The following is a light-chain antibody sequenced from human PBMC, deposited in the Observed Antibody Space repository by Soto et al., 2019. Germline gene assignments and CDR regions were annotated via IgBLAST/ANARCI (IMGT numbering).Light chain of an antibody. V-gene: IGKV3-15*01. CDR1: QSVSSN. CDR3: QQYHHWWT. CDR2: GAS. Sequence: EIVLTPSPATLSVSQGERATLSCRASQSVSSNLAWYQQKPGQAPRLLIDGASTRATGIPDRFTGSDSGTVFILTISSLQSEDFAVYYCQQYHHWWTFGQGTKVDIK. J-gene: IGKJ1*01.